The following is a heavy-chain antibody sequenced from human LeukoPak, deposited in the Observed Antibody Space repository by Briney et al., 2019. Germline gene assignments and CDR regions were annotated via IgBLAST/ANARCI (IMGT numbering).Heavy chain of an antibody. D-gene: IGHD3-3*01. CDR3: AKSRRITIFGVVITDYYYYGMDV. CDR1: GFTFSSYA. V-gene: IGHV3-23*01. CDR2: ISGSGGST. J-gene: IGHJ6*02. Sequence: GGSLRLSCAASGFTFSSYAMGWVRQAPGKGLEWVSAISGSGGSTYYADSVKGRFTISRDNSKNTLYLQMNSLRAEDTAVYYCAKSRRITIFGVVITDYYYYGMDVWGQGTTVTVSS.